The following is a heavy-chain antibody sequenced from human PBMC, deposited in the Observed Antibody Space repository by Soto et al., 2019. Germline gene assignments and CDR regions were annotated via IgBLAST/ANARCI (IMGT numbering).Heavy chain of an antibody. V-gene: IGHV3-21*01. D-gene: IGHD6-6*01. CDR3: ARYVSSSSGEDY. J-gene: IGHJ4*02. CDR1: GFTFSSYS. Sequence: GGSLRLSCAASGFTFSSYSMNWVRQAPGKGLEWVSSISSSSSYIYYADSVKGRFTISRDNAKNSLYLQMNSLRAEDAAVYYCARYVSSSSGEDYWGQGTLVTVSS. CDR2: ISSSSSYI.